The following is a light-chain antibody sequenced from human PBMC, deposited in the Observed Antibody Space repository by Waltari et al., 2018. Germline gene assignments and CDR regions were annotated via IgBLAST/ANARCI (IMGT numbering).Light chain of an antibody. CDR1: RSNIGSST. CDR2: TNN. V-gene: IGLV1-44*01. CDR3: AAWDDSPDGLV. Sequence: QSVLTQPPSASGTPGQRVTISCSGSRSNIGSSTVNWYQQLPGSATKLLIYTNNQRPSAVPDRFSGSKSGTSASLAISGLQSEDEAVYYCAAWDDSPDGLVFGGGTKLTVL. J-gene: IGLJ3*02.